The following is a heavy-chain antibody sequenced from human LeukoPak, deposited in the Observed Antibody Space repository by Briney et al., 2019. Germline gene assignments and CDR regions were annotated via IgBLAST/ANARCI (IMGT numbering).Heavy chain of an antibody. D-gene: IGHD4-17*01. J-gene: IGHJ4*02. CDR3: AKSGDYGDSYIDY. V-gene: IGHV3-30*18. CDR2: ISYDGSNK. Sequence: GGSLRLSCAASGFTFSSYGMHWVRQAPGKGLEWVAVISYDGSNKYYADSVKGRFTVSRDNSKNTLYLQMNSLRAEDTAVYYCAKSGDYGDSYIDYWGQGTLVTVSS. CDR1: GFTFSSYG.